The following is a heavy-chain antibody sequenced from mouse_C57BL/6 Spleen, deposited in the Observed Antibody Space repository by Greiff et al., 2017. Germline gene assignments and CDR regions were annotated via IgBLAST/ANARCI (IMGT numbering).Heavy chain of an antibody. J-gene: IGHJ3*01. CDR2: IYPGSGST. V-gene: IGHV1-55*01. D-gene: IGHD1-1*01. CDR3: ARGYYGSSWAWFAY. Sequence: QVQLQQPGAELVKPGASVKMSCKASGYTFTSYWITWVKQRPGQGLEWIGDIYPGSGSTNYNEKFKSKATLTVDTSSSTAYMQLSSLTSEDSAVYYCARGYYGSSWAWFAYWGQGTLVPVSA. CDR1: GYTFTSYW.